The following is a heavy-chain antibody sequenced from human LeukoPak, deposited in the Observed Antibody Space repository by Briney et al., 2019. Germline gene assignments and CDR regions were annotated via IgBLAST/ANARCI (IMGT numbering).Heavy chain of an antibody. V-gene: IGHV4-4*09. CDR2: IYTTGGT. Sequence: SETLSLTCTVSGGSISSSYWSWIPQPPGKGLEGIGYIYTTGGTNYNPPLKSKVTISVDTSTNQFSLKLPSVTAAETAVYYCPRRRTGGRDFDFWGQGTLVTVSS. J-gene: IGHJ4*02. CDR1: GGSISSSY. CDR3: PRRRTGGRDFDF. D-gene: IGHD2-15*01.